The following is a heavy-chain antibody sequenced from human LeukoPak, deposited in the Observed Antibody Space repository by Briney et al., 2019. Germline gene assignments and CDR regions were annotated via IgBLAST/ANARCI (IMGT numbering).Heavy chain of an antibody. V-gene: IGHV3-64*01. J-gene: IGHJ4*02. CDR1: GFTFSSYA. D-gene: IGHD1-26*01. CDR2: ISSNGGST. CDR3: ARVRGSYFFDF. Sequence: GGSLRLSCAASGFTFSSYAMYWVRQAPGKGMKYVSSISSNGGSTYYANSVKGRFTISRDNSKNTLSLQMGSLRPADMAVYYCARVRGSYFFDFWGQGTLVTVSS.